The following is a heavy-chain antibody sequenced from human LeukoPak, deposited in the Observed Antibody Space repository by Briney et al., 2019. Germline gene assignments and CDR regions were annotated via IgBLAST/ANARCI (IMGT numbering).Heavy chain of an antibody. CDR1: GFTFSSHG. V-gene: IGHV3-30*18. J-gene: IGHJ6*04. D-gene: IGHD6-19*01. CDR3: AKGQIAVAGYYYYGMDV. CDR2: ISFDGSKT. Sequence: PGRSVRLSCAASGFTFSSHGMHWVRQGPGKGLEWVAVISFDGSKTYYADSVKGRFTISRDNSKNTLYLQMNSLRAEDTAVYYCAKGQIAVAGYYYYGMDVWGKGATVTVSS.